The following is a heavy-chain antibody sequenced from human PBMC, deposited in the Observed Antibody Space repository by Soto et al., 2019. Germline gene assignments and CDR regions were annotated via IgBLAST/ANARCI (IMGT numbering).Heavy chain of an antibody. CDR3: AKGWSGWPLDY. D-gene: IGHD3-3*01. Sequence: GGSLRLSCAASGFTCSSYGMHWVRQAPGKGLEGVAVISHDGSNKYYADSVKGRFTISRDDSKNTLYLQMNSLRAEDTAVYYCAKGWSGWPLDYWGQGTLVTVSS. CDR1: GFTCSSYG. CDR2: ISHDGSNK. J-gene: IGHJ4*02. V-gene: IGHV3-30*18.